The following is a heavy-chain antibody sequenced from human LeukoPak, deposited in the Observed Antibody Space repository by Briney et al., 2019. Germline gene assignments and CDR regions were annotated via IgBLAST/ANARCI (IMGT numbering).Heavy chain of an antibody. CDR1: GYTFTDYY. V-gene: IGHV1-2*02. CDR2: IDPNSGGT. D-gene: IGHD6-13*01. Sequence: ASVKVSCKTSGYTFTDYYLHWVRQAPGQGLEWRGRIDPNSGGTNYAQKFQVRVTVTRDTSITTVYMELSGLRSDDTAVYYCARVPGPYTTSRFDYWGQGTLVTVSS. CDR3: ARVPGPYTTSRFDY. J-gene: IGHJ4*02.